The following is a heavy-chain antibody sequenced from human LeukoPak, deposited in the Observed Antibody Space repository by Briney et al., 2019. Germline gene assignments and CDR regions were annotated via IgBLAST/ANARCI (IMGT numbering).Heavy chain of an antibody. Sequence: PSETLSLTCTVSGGSISNYYWSWIRLPPGKGLEWIGYIYYTGATYYNPSLKSRVTISLDTSNNQFSLKLSSVTAADTAVYYCARGSMVRGVIAWYYYYYMDVWGKGTTVTVSS. CDR3: ARGSMVRGVIAWYYYYYMDV. V-gene: IGHV4-59*12. J-gene: IGHJ6*03. D-gene: IGHD3-10*01. CDR2: IYYTGAT. CDR1: GGSISNYY.